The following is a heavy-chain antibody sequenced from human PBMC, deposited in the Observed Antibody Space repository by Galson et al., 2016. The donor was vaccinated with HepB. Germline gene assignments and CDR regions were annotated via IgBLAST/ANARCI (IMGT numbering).Heavy chain of an antibody. CDR3: ARSLGHCSSNSCAEFDF. V-gene: IGHV4-59*11. CDR1: GASISSHF. CDR2: IHYSGGT. Sequence: SETLSLTCTVSGASISSHFWSWIRQSPGKGLEWIGYIHYSGGTTYNLSLKSRVTISVDTSNNQFSLRLSSVTAADTAVYFCARSLGHCSSNSCAEFDFWGQGTLVSVSS. D-gene: IGHD2-2*01. J-gene: IGHJ4*02.